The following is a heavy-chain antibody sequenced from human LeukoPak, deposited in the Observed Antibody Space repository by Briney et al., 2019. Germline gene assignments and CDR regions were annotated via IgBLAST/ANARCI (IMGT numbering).Heavy chain of an antibody. J-gene: IGHJ6*03. CDR3: ARHIRGSWGTSNSYYYYYYMDV. V-gene: IGHV4-34*01. CDR2: INHSGST. CDR1: GGSFSGYY. D-gene: IGHD1-1*01. Sequence: PSETLSLTCAVYGGSFSGYYWSWIRQPPGKGLEWIGEINHSGSTNYNPSLKSRVTISVDTSKNQFSLKLSSVTAADTAVYYCARHIRGSWGTSNSYYYYYYMDVWGKGTTVTISS.